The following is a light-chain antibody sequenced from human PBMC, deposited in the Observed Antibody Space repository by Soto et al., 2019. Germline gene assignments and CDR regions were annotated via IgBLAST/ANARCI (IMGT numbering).Light chain of an antibody. CDR1: HDIRSN. Sequence: EIVMTQSPATLSVSPGERATLSCRASHDIRSNLAWYQQRLGQAPTLLIYGASTRATGIPARFSGSGSGTEFTLTISSLQSEDFAVYHCQQYHNLPPWTFGQGTKVDIK. J-gene: IGKJ1*01. CDR3: QQYHNLPPWT. V-gene: IGKV3-15*01. CDR2: GAS.